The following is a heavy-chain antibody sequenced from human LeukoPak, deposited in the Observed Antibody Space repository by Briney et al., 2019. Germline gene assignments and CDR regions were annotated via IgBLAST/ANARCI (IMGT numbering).Heavy chain of an antibody. CDR1: GYSFTSYW. V-gene: IGHV5-51*01. Sequence: GESLKISCKGSGYSFTSYWIGWVRQMPGKGLEWMGIIYPGDSDTRYSPSFQGQVTISADKSISTAYLQWSSLKASDTAMYYCARLYSRLYYYDSSGSPDFDYWGQGTLVTVSS. CDR2: IYPGDSDT. D-gene: IGHD3-22*01. J-gene: IGHJ4*02. CDR3: ARLYSRLYYYDSSGSPDFDY.